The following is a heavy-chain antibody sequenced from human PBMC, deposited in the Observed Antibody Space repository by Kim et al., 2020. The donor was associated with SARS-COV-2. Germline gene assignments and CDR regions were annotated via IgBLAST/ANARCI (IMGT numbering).Heavy chain of an antibody. Sequence: ASVKVSCKASGYTFTSYAMHWVRQAPGQRLEWMGWINAGNGNTKYSQKFQGRVTITRDTSASTAYMELSSLRSEDTAVYYCARDRSHRVVAAMDVWGQGTTVTVSS. CDR1: GYTFTSYA. CDR2: INAGNGNT. D-gene: IGHD2-15*01. J-gene: IGHJ6*02. CDR3: ARDRSHRVVAAMDV. V-gene: IGHV1-3*01.